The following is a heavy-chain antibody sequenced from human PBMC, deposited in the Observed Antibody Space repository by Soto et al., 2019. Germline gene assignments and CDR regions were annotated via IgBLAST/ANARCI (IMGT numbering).Heavy chain of an antibody. J-gene: IGHJ4*02. CDR2: INVGNGNT. D-gene: IGHD3-16*01. V-gene: IGHV1-3*01. Sequence: QAQLVQSGAEAKQPGASVRVSCKAFGYTFTDFALHWVRQAPGQGLEWMGWINVGNGNTGYSRKCQGRVTNDRDMSATTAYIEVTSLTSEDTAIYYGAREGAHYAPFDLWGQGTLVTVSS. CDR3: AREGAHYAPFDL. CDR1: GYTFTDFA.